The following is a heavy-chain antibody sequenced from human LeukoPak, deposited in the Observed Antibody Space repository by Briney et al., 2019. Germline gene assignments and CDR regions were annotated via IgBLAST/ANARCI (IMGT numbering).Heavy chain of an antibody. V-gene: IGHV4-34*01. CDR1: GGSFSGYY. J-gene: IGHJ4*02. CDR2: INHSGST. Sequence: NPSETLSLTCAVYGGSFSGYYWSWIRQPPGKGLEWIGEINHSGSTNYNPSLKSRVTISVDTSKNQFSLKLSSVTAADTAVYYCARPRPYYFDYWGQGTLVTVSS. CDR3: ARPRPYYFDY.